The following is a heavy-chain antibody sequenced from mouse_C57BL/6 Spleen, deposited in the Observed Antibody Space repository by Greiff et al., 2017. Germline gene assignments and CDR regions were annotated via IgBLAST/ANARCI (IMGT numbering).Heavy chain of an antibody. D-gene: IGHD2-2*01. CDR1: GYTFTSYW. CDR2: IDPSDNYT. Sequence: VQLQQPGAELVKPGSSVKLSCKASGYTFTSYWMQWVKQRPGQGLEWIGEIDPSDNYTNYNQKFKGKATLTVDTSSSTAYMQLSSLTSEDSAVYYCARRGLDGYDDGYYFDYWCQGTTLTDSS. CDR3: ARRGLDGYDDGYYFDY. V-gene: IGHV1-50*01. J-gene: IGHJ2*01.